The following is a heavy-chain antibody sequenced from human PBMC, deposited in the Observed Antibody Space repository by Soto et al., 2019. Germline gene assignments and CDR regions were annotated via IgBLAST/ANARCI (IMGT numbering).Heavy chain of an antibody. J-gene: IGHJ2*01. Sequence: PGGSLRLSCGASGFTVSATSWVRQAPGKGLEWVSFIHRDGQAYYADSVKGRFTISRDTSKNTVYLQMNSLRVEDTAVYYCARDSRYYDSSGYTYWYFDLWGRGTLVTVSS. D-gene: IGHD3-22*01. CDR3: ARDSRYYDSSGYTYWYFDL. V-gene: IGHV3-66*01. CDR1: GFTVSAT. CDR2: IHRDGQA.